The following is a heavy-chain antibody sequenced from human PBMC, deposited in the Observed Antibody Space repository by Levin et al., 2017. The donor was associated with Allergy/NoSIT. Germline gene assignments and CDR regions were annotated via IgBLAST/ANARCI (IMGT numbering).Heavy chain of an antibody. CDR1: EFVFSDFW. D-gene: IGHD3-16*01. CDR2: AKQDGSEK. CDR3: ARGGGEGSRNDL. V-gene: IGHV3-7*01. Sequence: PGGSLRLSCAASEFVFSDFWMTWFRQAPGKGLEWVSNAKQDGSEKYYVDSVKGRFTISRDNATNSLFLQMNSLRAEDTAVYYCARGGGEGSRNDLWGRGTLDTVS. J-gene: IGHJ5*02.